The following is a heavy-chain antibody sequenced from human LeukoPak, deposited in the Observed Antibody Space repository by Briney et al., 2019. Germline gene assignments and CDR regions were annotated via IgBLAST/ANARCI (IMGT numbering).Heavy chain of an antibody. CDR3: ARERSRYFDY. D-gene: IGHD5-24*01. V-gene: IGHV3-48*03. CDR1: GFTFSSYE. Sequence: AGGSLRLSCAASGFTFSSYEMNWVRQAPGKGLEWVSYISSSGSTTYYADSVKGRFTISRDNAKNSLYLQMNSLRAEDTAVYYCARERSRYFDYWGQGILVTVSS. CDR2: ISSSGSTT. J-gene: IGHJ4*02.